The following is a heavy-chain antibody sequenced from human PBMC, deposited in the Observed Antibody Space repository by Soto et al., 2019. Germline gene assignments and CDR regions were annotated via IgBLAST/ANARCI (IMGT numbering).Heavy chain of an antibody. D-gene: IGHD2-2*01. V-gene: IGHV1-69*13. CDR1: GYTFTSYG. CDR3: ARDLLDIVVVPAAIAYYYYYGMDV. CDR2: IIPIFGTA. Sequence: SVKVSCKASGYTFTSYGISWVRQAPGQGLEWMGWIIPIFGTANYAQKFQGRVTITADESTSTAYMELSSLRSEDTAVYYCARDLLDIVVVPAAIAYYYYYGMDVWGQGTTVTVSS. J-gene: IGHJ6*02.